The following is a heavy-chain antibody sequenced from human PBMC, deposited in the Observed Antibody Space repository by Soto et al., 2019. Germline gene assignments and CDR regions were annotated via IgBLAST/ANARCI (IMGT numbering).Heavy chain of an antibody. Sequence: SVKVSCKASGGTFSSYTISWVLQAPGQGLEWMGRIIPILGIANYAQKFQGRVTITADKSTSTAYMELSSLRSEDTAVYYCARDGVATMPPRYYFDYWGQGTLVTAPQ. CDR1: GGTFSSYT. CDR3: ARDGVATMPPRYYFDY. CDR2: IIPILGIA. V-gene: IGHV1-69*04. D-gene: IGHD5-12*01. J-gene: IGHJ4*02.